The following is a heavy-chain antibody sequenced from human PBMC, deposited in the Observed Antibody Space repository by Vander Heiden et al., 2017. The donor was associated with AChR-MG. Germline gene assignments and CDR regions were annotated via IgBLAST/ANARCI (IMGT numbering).Heavy chain of an antibody. Sequence: EVQLLESGGGLVQPGGSLRLSCAASGFTFSSYAMSWVRQAPGKGLEWVSAISGSGGSTYYADSVKGRFTISRDNSKNTLYLQMNSLRAEDTAVYYCAALIKLLWFGGPRDTIDYWGQGTLVTVSS. J-gene: IGHJ4*02. CDR2: ISGSGGST. D-gene: IGHD3-10*01. V-gene: IGHV3-23*01. CDR1: GFTFSSYA. CDR3: AALIKLLWFGGPRDTIDY.